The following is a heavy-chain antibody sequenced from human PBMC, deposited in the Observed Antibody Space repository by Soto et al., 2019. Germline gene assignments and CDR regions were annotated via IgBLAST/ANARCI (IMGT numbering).Heavy chain of an antibody. CDR1: GFTFSSYA. CDR3: AKAGPHLGELSHDY. V-gene: IGHV3-23*01. J-gene: IGHJ4*02. CDR2: ISGSGGST. D-gene: IGHD3-16*02. Sequence: GGSLRLSCAASGFTFSSYAMSWVRQAPGKGLEWVSSISGSGGSTYYADSVEGRFTISRDNSKNTLYVEMNSLRAEDTAVYYCAKAGPHLGELSHDYWGQGTLVTVSS.